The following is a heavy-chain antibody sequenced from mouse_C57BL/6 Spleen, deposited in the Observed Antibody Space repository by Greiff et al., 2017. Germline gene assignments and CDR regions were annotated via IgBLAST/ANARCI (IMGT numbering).Heavy chain of an antibody. Sequence: QVQLQQPGAELVRPGSSVKLSCKASGYTFTSYWMHWVKQRPIQGLEWIGNIDPYDSETHYNQKFKDKAILTVDKSSSPAYMQLSSLTSEDSAVYYCASSTDYGSTHWGQGTLVTVSA. D-gene: IGHD1-1*01. J-gene: IGHJ3*01. CDR1: GYTFTSYW. CDR2: IDPYDSET. V-gene: IGHV1-52*01. CDR3: ASSTDYGSTH.